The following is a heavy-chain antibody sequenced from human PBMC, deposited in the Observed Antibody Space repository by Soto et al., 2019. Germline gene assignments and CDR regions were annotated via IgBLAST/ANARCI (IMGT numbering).Heavy chain of an antibody. CDR3: ANRGYSSSTDFDY. Sequence: EVQLLESGGGLVQPGGSLRLSCAASGFTLSSYAMSWVRQAPGKGLEWVSAISGSGGSTYYADSVKGRFTISRDNSKNTLYLQMNSLRAEDTDVYYCANRGYSSSTDFDYWGQGTLVTVSS. CDR2: ISGSGGST. J-gene: IGHJ4*02. CDR1: GFTLSSYA. D-gene: IGHD6-19*01. V-gene: IGHV3-23*01.